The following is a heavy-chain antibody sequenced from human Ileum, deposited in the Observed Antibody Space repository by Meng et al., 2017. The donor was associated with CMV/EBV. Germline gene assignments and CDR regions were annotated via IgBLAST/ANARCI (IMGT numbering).Heavy chain of an antibody. CDR1: GGSMSSTC. Sequence: QLQLQESGAGLVKPSEPLFLTCAVSGGSMSSTCWSWIRQPPGKGLEWIGYVCYNGITDYNPSLKSRITISGDTAKNQFSLQVNSVTAADTAMYYCALRGLADGTLQQWGQGTLVTVSS. V-gene: IGHV4-59*01. CDR2: VCYNGIT. D-gene: IGHD1-1*01. J-gene: IGHJ1*01. CDR3: ALRGLADGTLQQ.